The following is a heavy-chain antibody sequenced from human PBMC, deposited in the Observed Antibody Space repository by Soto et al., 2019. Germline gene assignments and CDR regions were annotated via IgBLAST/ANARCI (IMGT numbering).Heavy chain of an antibody. V-gene: IGHV4-30-4*01. CDR1: GGSISSGDYY. Sequence: SETLSLTCTVSGGSISSGDYYWSWIRQPPGKGLEWIGYIYYSGSTYYNPSLKSRVTISVDTSKNQFSLKLSSVTAADTAVYYCASSGYDSLDALDIWGQGTMVTVSS. CDR3: ASSGYDSLDALDI. D-gene: IGHD5-12*01. J-gene: IGHJ3*02. CDR2: IYYSGST.